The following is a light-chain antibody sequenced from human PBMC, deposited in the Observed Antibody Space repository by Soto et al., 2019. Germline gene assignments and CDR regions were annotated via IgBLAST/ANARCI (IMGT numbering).Light chain of an antibody. CDR3: SSYTSSSTLYV. V-gene: IGLV2-14*01. Sequence: ALAQPASVSGSPGQSITISCTGTSSDVGGYNYVSWYQQHPGKAPKLMVYEVSNRPSGVSNRFSGSKSGNTASLTISGLQAEDEADYYCSSYTSSSTLYVFGTGTKVTVL. CDR2: EVS. CDR1: SSDVGGYNY. J-gene: IGLJ1*01.